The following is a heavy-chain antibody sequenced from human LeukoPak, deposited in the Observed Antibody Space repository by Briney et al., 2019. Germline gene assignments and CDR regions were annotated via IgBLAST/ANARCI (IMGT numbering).Heavy chain of an antibody. Sequence: GLSLRLSCAGSGFTFDDYGMNWVRQAPGKGLEWVSGMSWNGGTTGYADAVKGRLTISRDNAKNSLYLHMNSQRAEDTALYSCARDRSYGAFDYWGQGTLVTVSS. V-gene: IGHV3-20*04. D-gene: IGHD1-26*01. J-gene: IGHJ4*02. CDR2: MSWNGGTT. CDR1: GFTFDDYG. CDR3: ARDRSYGAFDY.